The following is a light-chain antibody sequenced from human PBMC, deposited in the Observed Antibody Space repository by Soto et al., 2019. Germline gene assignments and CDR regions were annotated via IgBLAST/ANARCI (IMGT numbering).Light chain of an antibody. V-gene: IGKV3-20*01. Sequence: EIVLTQSPGTLSLSPGERATLSCGASQSVSSSYLAWYQQKPGQAPRLLIYGASSRATGIPDRFSGSGSGTDFTLTISRLEPEDFAVYYCQQYGSSLPFGGGTKVDIK. CDR1: QSVSSSY. J-gene: IGKJ4*01. CDR2: GAS. CDR3: QQYGSSLP.